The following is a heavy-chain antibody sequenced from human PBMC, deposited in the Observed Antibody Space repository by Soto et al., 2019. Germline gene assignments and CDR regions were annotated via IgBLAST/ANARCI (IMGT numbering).Heavy chain of an antibody. V-gene: IGHV3-30-3*01. D-gene: IGHD3-22*01. Sequence: QVQLVESGGGVVQPGRSLRLSCAASGFTFSSYAMHWVRQAPGKGLEWVAVISYDGSNKYYADSVKGRFTISRDNSKNTLYLQMNSLRAEDTAVYYCAREGRRDYYDSSGYPHFDYWGQGTLVTVSS. J-gene: IGHJ4*02. CDR1: GFTFSSYA. CDR2: ISYDGSNK. CDR3: AREGRRDYYDSSGYPHFDY.